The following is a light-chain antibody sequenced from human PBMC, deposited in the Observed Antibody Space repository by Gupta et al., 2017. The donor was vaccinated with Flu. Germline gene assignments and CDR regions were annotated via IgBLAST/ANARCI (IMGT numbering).Light chain of an antibody. CDR1: QGISKY. CDR2: GAS. CDR3: QQSDTRPFT. V-gene: IGKV1-33*01. Sequence: GDRVTITCQANQGISKYLNWYQQKPRKAPKLLIYGASNLETGGPSRFSGSGSGTEFTVSIRSLQPENIAMYYCQQSDTRPFTFGQGTRLEIK. J-gene: IGKJ5*01.